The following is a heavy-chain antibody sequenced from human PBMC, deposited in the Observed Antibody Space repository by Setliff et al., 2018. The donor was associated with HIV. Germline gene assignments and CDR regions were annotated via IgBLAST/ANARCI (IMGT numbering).Heavy chain of an antibody. CDR2: IYSTGST. CDR1: GDSISSGNYY. D-gene: IGHD3-9*01. Sequence: SETLSLTCTFSGDSISSGNYYWSWIRQPAGKGLEWIGRIYSTGSTNYNPSLKIRVNISSDTSKNLFSLKLTTVTAADAAVYYCTRDTGYILSGYRPHWYFDLWGRGTLVTVSS. J-gene: IGHJ2*01. V-gene: IGHV4-61*02. CDR3: TRDTGYILSGYRPHWYFDL.